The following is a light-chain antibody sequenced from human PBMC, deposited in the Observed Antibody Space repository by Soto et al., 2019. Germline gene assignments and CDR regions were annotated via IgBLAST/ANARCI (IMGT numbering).Light chain of an antibody. CDR1: SSDVGGYNY. J-gene: IGLJ1*01. V-gene: IGLV2-8*01. CDR2: EVN. CDR3: SSYGGYNNVV. Sequence: HSALSQPTSESDSPGQSFAISCTGTSSDVGGYNYVSWFQQHPGKAPKLIIHEVNQRPSGVPDRFSGSKSGNTAPLTVSGLQAEDEGTYYCSSYGGYNNVVFGTGTKVTVL.